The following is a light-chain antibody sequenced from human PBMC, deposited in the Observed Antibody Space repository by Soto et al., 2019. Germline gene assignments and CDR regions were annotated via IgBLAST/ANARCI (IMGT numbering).Light chain of an antibody. CDR1: QSVRSGD. J-gene: IGKJ2*01. CDR3: QQYSRSVFT. V-gene: IGKV3-20*01. CDR2: DAT. Sequence: EIVLTQSPGTLSLSPGERATLSCRASQSVRSGDLTWYQQKPGQPPSLLLYDATNRATGIPDRVGGSGSGTDFTLTISRLEPEDFALYYCQQYSRSVFTFGPGTKLEIK.